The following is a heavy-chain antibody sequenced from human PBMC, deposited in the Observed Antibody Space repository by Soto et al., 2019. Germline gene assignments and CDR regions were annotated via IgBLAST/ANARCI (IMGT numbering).Heavy chain of an antibody. D-gene: IGHD5-12*01. CDR3: ARDSPGSGYDWYYFDY. Sequence: SETLSLTCTVSGGSISSGGYYWSWIRQHPGKGLEWIGYIYYSGSTYYNPSLKSRVTISVDTSKNQFSLKLSSVTAADTAVYYCARDSPGSGYDWYYFDYWGQGTLVTVS. CDR2: IYYSGST. CDR1: GGSISSGGYY. J-gene: IGHJ4*02. V-gene: IGHV4-31*03.